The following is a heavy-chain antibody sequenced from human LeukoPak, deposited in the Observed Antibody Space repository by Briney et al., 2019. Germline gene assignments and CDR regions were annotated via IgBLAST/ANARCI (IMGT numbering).Heavy chain of an antibody. CDR1: GFTFYAYA. CDR3: AKVRGTYSSGYYFDS. J-gene: IGHJ4*02. CDR2: ISWNSGYI. D-gene: IGHD6-19*01. V-gene: IGHV3-9*01. Sequence: GGSLRLSCAASGFTFYAYAMHWVRHAPGKGLEWLSIISWNSGYIDYADYVKGRFTISRDNAKNSLFLQMDSLRTEDTAFYYCAKVRGTYSSGYYFDSWGQGTLVTVSS.